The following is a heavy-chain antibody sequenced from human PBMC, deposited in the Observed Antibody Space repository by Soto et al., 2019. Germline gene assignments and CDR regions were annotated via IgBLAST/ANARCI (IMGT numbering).Heavy chain of an antibody. J-gene: IGHJ5*02. CDR2: INQYGSQE. CDR1: GFTFNGYW. D-gene: IGHD3-10*01. V-gene: IGHV3-7*03. CDR3: ARDPGPRSVSIRGLGWLDP. Sequence: GGSLRLSCVASGFTFNGYWMSWVRQAPGKGLEWVANINQYGSQEHYVDSVKGRLTISRDNAKNSVYLQMDSLRGDDSAVYYCARDPGPRSVSIRGLGWLDPWGQGTLVTVYS.